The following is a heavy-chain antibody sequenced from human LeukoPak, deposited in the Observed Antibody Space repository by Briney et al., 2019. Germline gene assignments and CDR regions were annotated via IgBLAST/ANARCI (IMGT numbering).Heavy chain of an antibody. CDR1: GFRFSDYW. CDR2: IKEDGREK. Sequence: QPGGSLRLSCEASGFRFSDYWMTWVRQAPGKGLEGVANIKEDGREKYYVDSVKGRFTLSKDNAKNSVYLQMNSLGAEDTAVYYCARGWGEKGYCRGGTCNNPQFDYWGQGILVTVSS. CDR3: ARGWGEKGYCRGGTCNNPQFDY. J-gene: IGHJ4*02. V-gene: IGHV3-7*01. D-gene: IGHD2-15*01.